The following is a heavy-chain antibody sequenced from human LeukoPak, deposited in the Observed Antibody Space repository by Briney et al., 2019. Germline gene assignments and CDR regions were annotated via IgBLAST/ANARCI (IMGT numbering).Heavy chain of an antibody. CDR2: IYHSGST. Sequence: SETLSLTCTVSGGSISSYYWSWIRQPPGKGLEWIGYIYHSGSTYYNPSLKSRVTISVDRSKNQFSLKLSSVTAADTAVYYCARGGRDYGSGLDFDYWGQGTLVTVSS. CDR3: ARGGRDYGSGLDFDY. V-gene: IGHV4-59*12. CDR1: GGSISSYY. D-gene: IGHD3-10*01. J-gene: IGHJ4*02.